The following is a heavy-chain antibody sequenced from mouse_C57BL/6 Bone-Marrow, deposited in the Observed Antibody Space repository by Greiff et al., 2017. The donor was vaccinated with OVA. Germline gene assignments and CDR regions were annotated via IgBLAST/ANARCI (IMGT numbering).Heavy chain of an antibody. Sequence: EVQGVESGGGLVQPGGSMKLSCAASGFTFSDYGMHWVRQAPEKGLEWVAYISSGSSTIYYADTVKGRFTISRDNAKNTLFLQMTSLRSEDTAMYYCARGLYYAMDYWGQGTSVTVSS. CDR2: ISSGSSTI. V-gene: IGHV5-17*01. J-gene: IGHJ4*01. CDR3: ARGLYYAMDY. CDR1: GFTFSDYG.